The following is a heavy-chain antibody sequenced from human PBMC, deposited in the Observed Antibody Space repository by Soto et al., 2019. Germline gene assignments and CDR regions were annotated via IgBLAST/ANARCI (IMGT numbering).Heavy chain of an antibody. CDR2: INPYSGGA. CDR1: GYTFTGYF. J-gene: IGHJ5*02. V-gene: IGHV1-2*02. CDR3: ARVIRGAYYNSPLDT. Sequence: SCKASGYTFTGYFMHWVRQAPGQGLEWMGWINPYSGGADYAQSFQGRVTVTRDTSISTVYMELSRLRFDDTAVYYCARVIRGAYYNSPLDTWGQGTVVTVSS. D-gene: IGHD3-10*01.